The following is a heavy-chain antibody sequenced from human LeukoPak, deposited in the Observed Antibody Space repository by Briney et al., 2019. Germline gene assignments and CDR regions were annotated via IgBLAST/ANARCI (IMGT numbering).Heavy chain of an antibody. CDR1: GFTFSSHS. J-gene: IGHJ4*02. D-gene: IGHD5-24*01. V-gene: IGHV3-21*01. CDR2: FGTRSSST. Sequence: PGGSLRLSCAASGFTFSSHSMNWVRPAPGKGLERVSSFGTRSSSTYYADSVKGRFTISRDNARNSLYLQMNSLKAEDTAVYYCARERDEGFDYWGQGTLVTVSS. CDR3: ARERDEGFDY.